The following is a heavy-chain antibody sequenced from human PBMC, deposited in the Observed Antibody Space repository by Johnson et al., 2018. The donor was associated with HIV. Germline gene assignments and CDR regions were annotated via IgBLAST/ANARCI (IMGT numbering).Heavy chain of an antibody. J-gene: IGHJ3*02. V-gene: IGHV3-20*04. CDR2: INWHGGSK. CDR1: RFTFDDYG. Sequence: VQLVESGGGVVRPGGSLRLSCAASRFTFDDYGMSWVRQAPGQGLEWVSGINWHGGSKGYGDSVKGRFPISRDNSKNTLYLEMNSLRAEDTAVYYCARVFYRYSSSSTAAFDIWGQGTMVTVSS. CDR3: ARVFYRYSSSSTAAFDI. D-gene: IGHD6-6*01.